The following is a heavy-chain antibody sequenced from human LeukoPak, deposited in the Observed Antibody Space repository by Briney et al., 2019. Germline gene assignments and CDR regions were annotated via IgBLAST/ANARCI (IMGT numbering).Heavy chain of an antibody. CDR2: IYYSGST. CDR3: ARDHRYSSGWIDY. D-gene: IGHD6-19*01. Sequence: SETLSLTCTVSGGSISSSSYYWGWIRQPPGKGLEWIGSIYYSGSTYYNPSLKSRVTISVDTSKNQFSLKLSSVTAADTAVYYCARDHRYSSGWIDYWGQGTLVTVSS. CDR1: GGSISSSSYY. V-gene: IGHV4-39*07. J-gene: IGHJ4*02.